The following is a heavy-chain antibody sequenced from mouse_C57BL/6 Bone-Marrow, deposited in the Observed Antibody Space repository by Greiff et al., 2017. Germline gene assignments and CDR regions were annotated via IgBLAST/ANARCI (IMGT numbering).Heavy chain of an antibody. CDR1: GFSLTSYA. J-gene: IGHJ2*01. Sequence: VHLVESGPGLVAPSQSLSITCTVSGFSLTSYAISWVRQPPGKGLEWLGVIWTGGGTNYNSALKSRLSISKDNSKSQVFLKMNSLQTDDTARYYCARNRGYYDYPYFDYWGQGTTLTVSS. CDR3: ARNRGYYDYPYFDY. D-gene: IGHD2-4*01. CDR2: IWTGGGT. V-gene: IGHV2-9-1*01.